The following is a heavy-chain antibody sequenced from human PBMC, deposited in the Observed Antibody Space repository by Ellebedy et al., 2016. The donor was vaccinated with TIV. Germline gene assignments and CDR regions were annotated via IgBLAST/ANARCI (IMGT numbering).Heavy chain of an antibody. CDR3: ARELEYSSTYYYYYGMDV. CDR2: INGYNGNT. CDR1: GYTFTRYG. D-gene: IGHD6-6*01. J-gene: IGHJ6*02. V-gene: IGHV1-18*01. Sequence: AASVKVSCKASGYTFTRYGISWVRQAPGQGLEWKGWINGYNGNTNYAHKLRGRVTMTTDTSTSTAYMELRSLRFNDTAVYYCARELEYSSTYYYYYGMDVWGQGTTVTVSS.